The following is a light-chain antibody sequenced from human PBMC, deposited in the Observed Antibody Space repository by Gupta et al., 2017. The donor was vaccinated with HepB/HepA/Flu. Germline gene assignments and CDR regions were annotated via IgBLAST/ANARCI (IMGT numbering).Light chain of an antibody. CDR3: QAWDSNTVV. CDR2: QDR. Sequence: SYELTQPPSVSVSPGQTASITCSGDKSGDKYACWYQQKPGQSPVLVIYQDRKRPSGLPERFSGSNSGNTATLTISGTQAMDEADYYCQAWDSNTVVFGGGTKLTVL. CDR1: KSGDKY. V-gene: IGLV3-1*01. J-gene: IGLJ2*01.